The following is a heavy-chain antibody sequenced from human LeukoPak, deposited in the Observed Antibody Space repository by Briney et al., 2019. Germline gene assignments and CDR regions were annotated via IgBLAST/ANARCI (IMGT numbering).Heavy chain of an antibody. J-gene: IGHJ5*02. Sequence: SGTLSLTCTVSGVSISSGSYYWSWIRQPAGKGLEWIGRIYTSGNTNYNPSIKRRVTISVDTSKNQFSLKISYVTAAHTAVYYCARSTVTRLYNWFDPRGQGTLVTVSS. CDR1: GVSISSGSYY. D-gene: IGHD4-17*01. CDR3: ARSTVTRLYNWFDP. V-gene: IGHV4-61*02. CDR2: IYTSGNT.